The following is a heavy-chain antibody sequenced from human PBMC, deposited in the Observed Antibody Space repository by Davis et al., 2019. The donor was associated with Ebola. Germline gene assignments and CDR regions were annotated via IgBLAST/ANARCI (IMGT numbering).Heavy chain of an antibody. CDR1: GFTFSTYR. D-gene: IGHD1-26*01. CDR3: AKDTSNIWFDI. V-gene: IGHV3-21*01. CDR2: ISSSSTYI. Sequence: GGSLRLSCAASGFTFSTYRMNWVRQAPGKGLEWVSSISSSSTYIYYADSVKGRFTISRDNTKNSLSLQMNSLRADDTAIYYCAKDTSNIWFDIWGQGTVVTVSS. J-gene: IGHJ3*02.